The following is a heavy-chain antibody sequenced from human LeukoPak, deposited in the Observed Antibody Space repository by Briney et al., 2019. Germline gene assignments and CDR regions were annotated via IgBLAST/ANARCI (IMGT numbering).Heavy chain of an antibody. CDR1: GGSISSYY. D-gene: IGHD2-8*01. V-gene: IGHV4-59*01. CDR2: IYYSGSP. J-gene: IGHJ4*02. Sequence: PSETLSLTCTDSGGSISSYYWSWIRQPPGTGLEWIGYIYYSGSPNYNPSLKSRATISVDTSKNQFSLKLSSVTAADTAVYYCARALYASSPTPDYWGQGTLVTVSS. CDR3: ARALYASSPTPDY.